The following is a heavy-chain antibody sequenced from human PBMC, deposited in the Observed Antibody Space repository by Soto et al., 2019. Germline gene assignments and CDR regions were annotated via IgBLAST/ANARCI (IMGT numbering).Heavy chain of an antibody. CDR3: TRAGGSVSGMDV. D-gene: IGHD1-26*01. V-gene: IGHV3-74*01. J-gene: IGHJ6*02. CDR1: GFTFSSYW. Sequence: EVQLVESGGGLVQPGGSLRLSCAAAGFTFSSYWMHWVRQAPGRGLVWVSRIDNAGSSVRYADSVKGRVTISRDNAKNTLYLQMNSLRAEDTAVYYCTRAGGSVSGMDVWGQGTTVTVSS. CDR2: IDNAGSSV.